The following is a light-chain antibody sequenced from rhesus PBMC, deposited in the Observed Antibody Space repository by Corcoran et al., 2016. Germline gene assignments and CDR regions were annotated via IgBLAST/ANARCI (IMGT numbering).Light chain of an antibody. CDR2: AES. CDR3: LQGYNSPPLT. Sequence: DIQMTQSPSSLSASVGDRVTITCRASQGIRDYVSWYQQKPGKPPKRLIYAESRLEYGVSSRFSGSGHGTEFTLPISSLQPGDVASYYCLQGYNSPPLTFGGGTKVELK. V-gene: IGKV1-36*02. CDR1: QGIRDY. J-gene: IGKJ4*01.